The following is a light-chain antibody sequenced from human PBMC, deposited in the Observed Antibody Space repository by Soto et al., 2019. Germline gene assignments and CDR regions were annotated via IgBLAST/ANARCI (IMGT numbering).Light chain of an antibody. CDR1: QSVSSTY. V-gene: IGKV3-20*01. Sequence: EIVLTQSPGTLSLSPGERATLSCRASQSVSSTYLAWYQQKPGQAPRLLIYGASSRATGIPDRFSGSGSGTDFTLTISRLEPEDFAVHYCQQYNEWPETFGHGTKVDIK. CDR2: GAS. J-gene: IGKJ1*01. CDR3: QQYNEWPET.